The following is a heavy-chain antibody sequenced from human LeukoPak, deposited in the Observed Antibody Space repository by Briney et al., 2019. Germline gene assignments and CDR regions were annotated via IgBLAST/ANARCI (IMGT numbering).Heavy chain of an antibody. D-gene: IGHD3-10*01. V-gene: IGHV4-59*01. CDR1: GGSISSYY. CDR3: ARGWLWFGLDV. Sequence: SETLSLTCTVSGGSISSYYWSWIRQRPGKGLEWIGYIYYSGSTNYNPSLKSRVTISVDTSKNQFSLTLSSVTAADTAVYYCARGWLWFGLDVWGKGTTVTVSS. CDR2: IYYSGST. J-gene: IGHJ6*04.